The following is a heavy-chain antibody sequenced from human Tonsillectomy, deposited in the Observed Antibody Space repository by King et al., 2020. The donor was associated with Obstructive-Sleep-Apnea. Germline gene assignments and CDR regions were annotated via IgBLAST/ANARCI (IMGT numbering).Heavy chain of an antibody. D-gene: IGHD1-26*01. Sequence: HVQLQESGPGLVKPSETLSLTCTVSGYSISSGYYWGWIRQPPGKGLEWIGSIYHSGSTYYNPSLKSRVTISVDTSKNQFSLKLSSVTAADTAVYYCARWVTAGGIRRGSNPYYYYGMDVWGQGTTVTVSS. V-gene: IGHV4-38-2*02. J-gene: IGHJ6*02. CDR1: GYSISSGYY. CDR2: IYHSGST. CDR3: ARWVTAGGIRRGSNPYYYYGMDV.